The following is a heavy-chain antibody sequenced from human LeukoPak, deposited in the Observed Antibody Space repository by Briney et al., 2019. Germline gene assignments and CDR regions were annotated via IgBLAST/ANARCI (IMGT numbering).Heavy chain of an antibody. Sequence: PGGSLRLSCAASGFTFTSYDMSWVRQAPGKGLEWVSGISGSGDSTYYADSVKGRFTISRDNSKNTLYLQMNSLRDEDTAVYYCAKDLYPLSSGYLFDYWGQGTLVTVSS. D-gene: IGHD3-22*01. J-gene: IGHJ4*02. CDR3: AKDLYPLSSGYLFDY. V-gene: IGHV3-23*01. CDR2: ISGSGDST. CDR1: GFTFTSYD.